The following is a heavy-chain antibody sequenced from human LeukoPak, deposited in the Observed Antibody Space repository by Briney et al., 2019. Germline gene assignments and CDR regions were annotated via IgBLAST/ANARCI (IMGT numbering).Heavy chain of an antibody. V-gene: IGHV4-59*01. CDR3: AKAVAAAGRFGFDP. CDR1: GGSISTYY. J-gene: IGHJ5*02. CDR2: IYNSGST. D-gene: IGHD6-13*01. Sequence: TSETLSLTCTVSGGSISTYYWSWIRQPPGKGLEWIGYIYNSGSTNYNPSLQSRVTISVDTSKNQFSLRLTSVTAADTAVYYCAKAVAAAGRFGFDPWGQGTLVTVSS.